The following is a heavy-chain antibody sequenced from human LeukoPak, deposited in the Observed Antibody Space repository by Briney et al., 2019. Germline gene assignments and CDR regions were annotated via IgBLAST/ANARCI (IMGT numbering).Heavy chain of an antibody. CDR2: ISGSGGST. CDR3: AKDGDYYYGSGSYYDY. J-gene: IGHJ4*02. Sequence: GGSLRLSCEASGYTFSSYAMSWVRQAPGQGLEWVSVISGSGGSTYYADSVKGRFNISRDNSKNTLHLQMNSLRAEDTAVYYCAKDGDYYYGSGSYYDYWGQGTLVTVSS. CDR1: GYTFSSYA. D-gene: IGHD3-10*01. V-gene: IGHV3-23*01.